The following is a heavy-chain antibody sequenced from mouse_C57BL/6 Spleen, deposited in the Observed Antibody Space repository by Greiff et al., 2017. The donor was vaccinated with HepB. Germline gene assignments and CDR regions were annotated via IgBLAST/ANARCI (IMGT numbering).Heavy chain of an antibody. J-gene: IGHJ2*01. D-gene: IGHD2-1*01. CDR2: IYPGDGDT. CDR3: ARNGNYWRFDYFDY. Sequence: QVQLQQSGPELVKPGASVKISCKASGYAFSSSWMNWVKQRPGKGLEWIGRIYPGDGDTNYNGKFKGKATLTADKSSSTAYMQLSSLTSEDSAVYFCARNGNYWRFDYFDYWGQSTTLTVSS. CDR1: GYAFSSSW. V-gene: IGHV1-82*01.